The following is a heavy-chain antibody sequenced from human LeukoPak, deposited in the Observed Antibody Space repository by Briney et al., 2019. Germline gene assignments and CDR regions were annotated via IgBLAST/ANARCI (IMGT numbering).Heavy chain of an antibody. CDR3: ARNYYDILTGYADY. D-gene: IGHD3-9*01. Sequence: PGGSLRLSCAASGFTFSSYWMSWIRQAPGKGLEWVSYISSSGSTIYYADSVKGRFTISRDNAKNSLYLQMNSLRAEDTAVYYCARNYYDILTGYADYWGQGTLVTVSS. CDR1: GFTFSSYW. CDR2: ISSSGSTI. J-gene: IGHJ4*02. V-gene: IGHV3-11*01.